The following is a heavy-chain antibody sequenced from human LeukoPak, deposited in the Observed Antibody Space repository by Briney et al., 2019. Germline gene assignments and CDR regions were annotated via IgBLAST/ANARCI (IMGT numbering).Heavy chain of an antibody. CDR2: ISHDGDNT. Sequence: GTSLRLSCEASGFAFGSYAMHWVRQAPGRGLEWVAVISHDGDNTNSGESVRGRFTLSRDNSKNTLYLQMNSLRAEDTAVYYCAKDLEAAGPQGYWGQGTLVTVSS. CDR3: AKDLEAAGPQGY. CDR1: GFAFGSYA. V-gene: IGHV3-30-3*01. J-gene: IGHJ4*02. D-gene: IGHD6-13*01.